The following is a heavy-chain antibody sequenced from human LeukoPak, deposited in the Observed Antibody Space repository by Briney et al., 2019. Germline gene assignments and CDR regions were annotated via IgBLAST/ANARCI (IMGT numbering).Heavy chain of an antibody. J-gene: IGHJ3*02. V-gene: IGHV1-18*01. CDR3: AREGGPDAFDI. CDR1: GYTFTTYN. CDR2: ISGYNGNT. Sequence: ASVKVSCKASGYTFTTYNINWVRQAPGQGLEWMGWISGYNGNTNYAQKLQGRVTMTTDTSTSTAYMELRSLKSDDTAVYYCAREGGPDAFDIWGQGTMVTVSS.